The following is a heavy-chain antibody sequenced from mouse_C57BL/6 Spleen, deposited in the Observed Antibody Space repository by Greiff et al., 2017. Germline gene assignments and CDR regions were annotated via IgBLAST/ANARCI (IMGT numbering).Heavy chain of an antibody. V-gene: IGHV5-17*01. CDR3: ARLGRHYFDY. CDR1: GFTFSDYG. J-gene: IGHJ2*01. D-gene: IGHD4-1*01. Sequence: EVMLVESGGGLVKPGGSLKLSCAASGFTFSDYGMHWVRQAPEKGLEWVAYISSGSSTIYYADTVKGRFTISRDNAKNTLFLQMTSLRSEDTAMYYCARLGRHYFDYWCQGTTLTVSS. CDR2: ISSGSSTI.